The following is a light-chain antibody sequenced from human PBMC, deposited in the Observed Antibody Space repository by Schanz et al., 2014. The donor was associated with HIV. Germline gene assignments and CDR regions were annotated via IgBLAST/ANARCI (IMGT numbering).Light chain of an antibody. Sequence: DIQMTQSPSTLSASVGGRVTLTCRASQDIRARLAWYQQKPGKAPNLLISKASALGGGVPARFSGRGSGTDFTLTISDLEPEDFAVYYCQYFGNSGGTFGGGTKVEIK. J-gene: IGKJ4*01. V-gene: IGKV1-5*03. CDR3: QYFGNSGGT. CDR2: KAS. CDR1: QDIRAR.